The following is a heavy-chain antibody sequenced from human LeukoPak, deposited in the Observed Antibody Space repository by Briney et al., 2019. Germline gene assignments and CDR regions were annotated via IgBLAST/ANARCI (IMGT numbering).Heavy chain of an antibody. D-gene: IGHD6-19*01. V-gene: IGHV3-23*01. CDR2: IFGSGGSP. J-gene: IGHJ4*02. Sequence: GGTLRLSCEASGFTLGSFAMYWVPQAPGKGLEWIAGIFGSGGSPHYADSVKGRFTISRDNSKNTVYLQMDSLRVEDTAVYYCGKTTPGYSNGRYPGWPVDYWGQGTLVTVSS. CDR1: GFTLGSFA. CDR3: GKTTPGYSNGRYPGWPVDY.